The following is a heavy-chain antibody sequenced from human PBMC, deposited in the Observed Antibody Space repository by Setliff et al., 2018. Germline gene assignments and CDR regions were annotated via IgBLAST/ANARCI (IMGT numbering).Heavy chain of an antibody. CDR2: IIPIFGTA. V-gene: IGHV1-69*05. J-gene: IGHJ4*02. Sequence: ASVKVSCKASGGTFSSYAISWVRQAPGQGLEWMGGIIPIFGTANYAQKFQGRVTMTTDTSTNTAYMEVRSLGSDDTAMYYCARAVGYCSGGSCYKGDDYWGQGTLVTVS. CDR1: GGTFSSYA. CDR3: ARAVGYCSGGSCYKGDDY. D-gene: IGHD2-15*01.